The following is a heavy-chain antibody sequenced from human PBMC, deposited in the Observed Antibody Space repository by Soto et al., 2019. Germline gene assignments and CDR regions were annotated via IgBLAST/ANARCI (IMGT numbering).Heavy chain of an antibody. V-gene: IGHV1-18*04. Sequence: ASVKVSCKASGYTFTSYGISWVRQAPGQGLEWMGWISAYNGNTNYAQKLQGRVTMTTDTSTSTAYMELRSLRSDDTAVYYCARKKSGDSSGYYNNWFDHWGQGTLFTVSS. CDR3: ARKKSGDSSGYYNNWFDH. D-gene: IGHD3-22*01. J-gene: IGHJ5*02. CDR2: ISAYNGNT. CDR1: GYTFTSYG.